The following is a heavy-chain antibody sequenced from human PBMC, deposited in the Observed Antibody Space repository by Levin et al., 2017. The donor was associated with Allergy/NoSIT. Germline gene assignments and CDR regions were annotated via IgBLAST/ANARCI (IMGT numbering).Heavy chain of an antibody. J-gene: IGHJ4*02. CDR2: INHSGST. CDR1: GGSFSGYY. D-gene: IGHD2-15*01. V-gene: IGHV4-34*01. CDR3: ARFGSKAAVY. Sequence: PSETLSLTCAVYGGSFSGYYWSWIRQPPGKGLEWIGEINHSGSTNYNPSLKSRVTISVDTSKNQFSLKLSSVTAADTAVYYCARFGSKAAVYWGQGTLVTVSS.